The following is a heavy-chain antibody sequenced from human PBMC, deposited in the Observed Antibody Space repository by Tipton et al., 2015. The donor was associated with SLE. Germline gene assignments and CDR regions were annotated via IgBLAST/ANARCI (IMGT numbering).Heavy chain of an antibody. Sequence: QLVQSGAEVKKPGESLKISCKGSGYSFTSQWIGWVRQMPGKGLEWRGIIYPGDSVTKYSPSFQGQVTISADKSSSTAYLQWSSLKASDTAMYYCARRSGYYNFWTGYYYGVGFDYWGQAPLVTDSS. J-gene: IGHJ4*02. D-gene: IGHD3-3*01. CDR3: ARRSGYYNFWTGYYYGVGFDY. V-gene: IGHV5-51*03. CDR1: GYSFTSQW. CDR2: IYPGDSVT.